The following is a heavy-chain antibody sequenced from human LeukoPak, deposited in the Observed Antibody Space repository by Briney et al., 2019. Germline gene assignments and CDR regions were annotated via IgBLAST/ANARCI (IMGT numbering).Heavy chain of an antibody. J-gene: IGHJ4*02. CDR2: IFHGGNT. CDR1: GASISSSNW. Sequence: PSETLSLTCDVSGASISSSNWWSWVRQPPGRGLEWIGEIFHGGNTNYNPSLKSRVTISVDKSNNQFSLKLSSVTAADTAVYYCARNKESNSWYPVFDYWGQGTLVTVSS. D-gene: IGHD6-13*01. V-gene: IGHV4-4*02. CDR3: ARNKESNSWYPVFDY.